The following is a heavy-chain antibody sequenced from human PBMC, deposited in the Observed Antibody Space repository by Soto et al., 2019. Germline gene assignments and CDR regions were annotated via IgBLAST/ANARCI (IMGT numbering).Heavy chain of an antibody. V-gene: IGHV5-51*01. J-gene: IGHJ4*02. CDR1: GYNFAGYW. CDR2: IYPSDSDT. D-gene: IGHD3-3*01. CDR3: VRGGVSTRTFEY. Sequence: GASLKISCKGSGYNFAGYWIAWVRQMPGKGLELMGIIYPSDSDTRYRPSFQGQVTISADKSISSAYLQWSSLRASDTAMYYCVRGGVSTRTFEYWGQGTPVTLSS.